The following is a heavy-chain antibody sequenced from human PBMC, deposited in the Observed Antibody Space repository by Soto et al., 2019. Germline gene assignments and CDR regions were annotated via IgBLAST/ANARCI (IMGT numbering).Heavy chain of an antibody. CDR1: GDTFSIYT. V-gene: IGHV1-69*02. J-gene: IGHJ4*02. D-gene: IGHD6-13*01. Sequence: QVQLVQSGSEVKKPGSSVKVSCKASGDTFSIYTISWVRQAPGQGLEWMGRVTPIFDITSYTQRFQGRVTLXAXKXXTAVYMELSSLRSEDTAVYYCARDRDNSNWPNFDFWGQGTLVTVST. CDR3: ARDRDNSNWPNFDF. CDR2: VTPIFDIT.